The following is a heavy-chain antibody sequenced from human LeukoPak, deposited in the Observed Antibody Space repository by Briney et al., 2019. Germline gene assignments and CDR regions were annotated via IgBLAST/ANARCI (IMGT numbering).Heavy chain of an antibody. V-gene: IGHV1-46*01. CDR1: GYTFTRYY. CDR2: INPSGGST. J-gene: IGHJ6*03. Sequence: GASVKVSCKASGYTFTRYYMHWVRQAPGQGLEWMGIINPSGGSTNYAQKFQGRVTMTRDTSTNTVYMELSSLSSEDTAVYYCARGPSITMVRGGQWYYYMDVWGKGTTVTVSS. CDR3: ARGPSITMVRGGQWYYYMDV. D-gene: IGHD3-10*01.